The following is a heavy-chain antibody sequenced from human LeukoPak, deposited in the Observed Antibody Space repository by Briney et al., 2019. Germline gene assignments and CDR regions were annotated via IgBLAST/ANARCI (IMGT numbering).Heavy chain of an antibody. CDR3: AKDIGYSSSHYYYYMDV. Sequence: GGSLRLSCAASGFTFSSYGMHWVRQAPGKGLEWVAYIRYDGSNKYYADSVKGRFTISRDNSKNTLFLQMDSLRAEDTAVYYCAKDIGYSSSHYYYYMDVWGKGTTVTVSS. J-gene: IGHJ6*03. D-gene: IGHD6-6*01. V-gene: IGHV3-30*02. CDR2: IRYDGSNK. CDR1: GFTFSSYG.